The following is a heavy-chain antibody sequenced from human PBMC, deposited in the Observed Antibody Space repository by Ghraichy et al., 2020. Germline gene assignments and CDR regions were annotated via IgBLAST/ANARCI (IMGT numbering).Heavy chain of an antibody. Sequence: LSLTCTVSGGSISSGGYYWSWIRQHPGKGLEWIGYIYYSGSTHYNPSLKSRVTISVDTSKNQFSLKLSSVTAADTAVYYCARVHGSGSYGYYYYYMDVWGKGTTVTVSS. V-gene: IGHV4-31*03. J-gene: IGHJ6*03. D-gene: IGHD3-10*01. CDR1: GGSISSGGYY. CDR2: IYYSGST. CDR3: ARVHGSGSYGYYYYYMDV.